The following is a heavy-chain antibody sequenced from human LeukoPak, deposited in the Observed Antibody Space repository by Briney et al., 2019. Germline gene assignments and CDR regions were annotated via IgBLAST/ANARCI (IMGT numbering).Heavy chain of an antibody. V-gene: IGHV4-39*01. CDR3: VRYRSTSYRFDN. J-gene: IGHJ4*02. Sequence: PSETLSLTRTVSGDSLSGLPYSWGWVRQSPGKGLEWIAYMYYDEHTYYNPSLKSRVTISVDTSKMQFSLSLSSVTAADTAIYYCVRYRSTSYRFDNWGQGTLVTVSS. D-gene: IGHD6-19*01. CDR1: GDSLSGLPYS. CDR2: MYYDEHT.